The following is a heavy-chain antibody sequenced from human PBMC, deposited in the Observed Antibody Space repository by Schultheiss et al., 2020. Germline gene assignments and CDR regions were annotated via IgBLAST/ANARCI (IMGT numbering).Heavy chain of an antibody. Sequence: SETLSLTCTVSGGSISSYYWSWIRQPAGKGLEWIGRIYTSGSTNYNPSLKSRVTISIDTSKNQFSLKLSSVTAADTAVYYCARNRATYYYYYGMDVWGQGTTVTVSS. D-gene: IGHD1-26*01. V-gene: IGHV4-4*07. CDR3: ARNRATYYYYYGMDV. CDR1: GGSISSYY. J-gene: IGHJ6*02. CDR2: IYTSGST.